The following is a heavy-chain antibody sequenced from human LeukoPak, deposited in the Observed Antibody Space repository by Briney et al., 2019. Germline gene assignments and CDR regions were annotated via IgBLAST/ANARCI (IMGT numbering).Heavy chain of an antibody. Sequence: PSETLSLTCTVSGYSISSGYYWGWIRQPPGKGLEWIGSIYHSGSTYYNPSLKSRVTISVDTSKNQFSLKLSSVTAADTAVYYCARGRYFQHWGQGTLVTVSS. CDR3: ARGRYFQH. CDR1: GYSISSGYY. J-gene: IGHJ1*01. V-gene: IGHV4-38-2*02. CDR2: IYHSGST.